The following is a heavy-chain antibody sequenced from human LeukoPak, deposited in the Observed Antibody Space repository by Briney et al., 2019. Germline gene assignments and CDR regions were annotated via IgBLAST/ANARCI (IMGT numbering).Heavy chain of an antibody. Sequence: TSETLSLTCTVSGGSISSGSYYWSWIRQPAGKGLEWIGRIYTSGSTNYNPSLKSRVTISVDTSKNQFSLKLSSVTAADTAVYYCARASITMVRGVTFDYWGQGTLVTVSS. CDR2: IYTSGST. J-gene: IGHJ4*02. CDR3: ARASITMVRGVTFDY. CDR1: GGSISSGSYY. D-gene: IGHD3-10*01. V-gene: IGHV4-61*02.